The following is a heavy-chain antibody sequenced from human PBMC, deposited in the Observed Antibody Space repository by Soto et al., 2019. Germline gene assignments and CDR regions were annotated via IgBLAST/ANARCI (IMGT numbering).Heavy chain of an antibody. J-gene: IGHJ5*02. V-gene: IGHV1-69*01. Sequence: QVQLVQSGAEVKKPGSSVKVSCKASGGTFSSYAISWVRQAPGQGLEWMGGIIPIFGTANYAQKLQGRVTITADETQSTACMELHSLRPEDAPVYYCARAVGIYCSGSVPVNWFDPWGQGTLVNVSS. CDR2: IIPIFGTA. CDR1: GGTFSSYA. D-gene: IGHD3-10*01. CDR3: ARAVGIYCSGSVPVNWFDP.